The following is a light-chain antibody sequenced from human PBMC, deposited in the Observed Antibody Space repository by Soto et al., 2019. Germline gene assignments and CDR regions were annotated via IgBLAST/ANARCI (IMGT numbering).Light chain of an antibody. CDR1: QSINND. CDR2: DTS. Sequence: EIVLTQSPATLSLSPGERATLSCRASQSINNDFAWFQQKPGQAPRLLIYDTSNRASGIPARFSGSGSGTDFTLTISSLEPEDFAIYYCQQHSNWPPITFGQGTRLEIK. V-gene: IGKV3-11*01. CDR3: QQHSNWPPIT. J-gene: IGKJ5*01.